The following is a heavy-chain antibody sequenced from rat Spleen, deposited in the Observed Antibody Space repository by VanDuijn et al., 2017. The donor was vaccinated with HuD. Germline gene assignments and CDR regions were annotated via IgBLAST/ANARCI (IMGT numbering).Heavy chain of an antibody. J-gene: IGHJ1*01. CDR3: ATSPYYWYFDF. V-gene: IGHV5-46*01. CDR1: GFTFSNFP. D-gene: IGHD1-12*01. Sequence: EVQLVESGGGLVQPGRSMKLSCAASGFTFSNFPMTWVRQSPKKGLEWVASISPSGGSTYYRDSVKGRFTISRDHAKSTLYLQMDSLRTEDTATYYCATSPYYWYFDFWGPGTMGTVSS. CDR2: ISPSGGST.